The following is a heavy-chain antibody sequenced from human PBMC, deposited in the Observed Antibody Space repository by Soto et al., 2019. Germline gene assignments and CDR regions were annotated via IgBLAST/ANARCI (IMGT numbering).Heavy chain of an antibody. V-gene: IGHV2-26*01. CDR2: IFSNDEK. CDR3: ARDRILEWSPRERGMDV. CDR1: GFSLSNARMG. J-gene: IGHJ6*02. D-gene: IGHD3-3*01. Sequence: QVTLKESGPELVKPTETLTLTCTVSGFSLSNARMGVSWIRQPPGKALEWLAHIFSNDEKSYSTSLKSRLTISKDTSKSQVVLTMTNMDPVDTATYYCARDRILEWSPRERGMDVWGQGTTVTVSS.